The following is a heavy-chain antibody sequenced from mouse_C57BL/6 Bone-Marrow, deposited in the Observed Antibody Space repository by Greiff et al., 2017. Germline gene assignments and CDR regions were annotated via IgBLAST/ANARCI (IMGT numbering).Heavy chain of an antibody. D-gene: IGHD2-1*01. CDR3: GFLYGNYSYWYFDV. CDR2: IYPVSGET. V-gene: IGHV1-11*01. J-gene: IGHJ1*03. Sequence: QVHVKQSGAELASPGASVTLSCKASGYTFTDHIMNWVKKRPGQGLEWIGRIYPVSGETNYNQKFMGKATFSVDLSSSTVYMVLNSLTSEDPAVYYCGFLYGNYSYWYFDVWGTGTTVTVSS. CDR1: GYTFTDHI.